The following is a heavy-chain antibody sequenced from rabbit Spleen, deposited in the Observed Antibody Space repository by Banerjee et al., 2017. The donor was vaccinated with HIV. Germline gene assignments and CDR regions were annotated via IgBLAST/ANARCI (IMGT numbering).Heavy chain of an antibody. CDR3: ARDVYSGGGFGEFNL. D-gene: IGHD1-1*01. Sequence: QEQLKETGGGLVQPGGSLTLSCKASGFDFSSSCWICWVRQAPGKGPEWIGCIGTGGGTTYYASWAEGRFTISKASSTTVTLQMTSLTAADTATYFCARDVYSGGGFGEFNLWGQGTLVTVS. CDR2: IGTGGGTT. J-gene: IGHJ4*01. CDR1: GFDFSSSCW. V-gene: IGHV1S45*01.